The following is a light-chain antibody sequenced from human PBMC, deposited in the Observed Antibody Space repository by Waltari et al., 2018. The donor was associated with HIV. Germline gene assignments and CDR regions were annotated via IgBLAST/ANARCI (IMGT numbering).Light chain of an antibody. J-gene: IGLJ2*01. CDR2: SNN. V-gene: IGLV1-44*01. CDR3: AAWDDSLNGPGVV. CDR1: SSKPGSNT. Sequence: QSVLTQPPSASGTPGQRVTISCSGSSSKPGSNTVNWYQQLPGTAPKLRTYSNNQRPSGVPDRFSGSKSGTSASLAISGLQSEDEADYYCAAWDDSLNGPGVVFGGGTKLTVL.